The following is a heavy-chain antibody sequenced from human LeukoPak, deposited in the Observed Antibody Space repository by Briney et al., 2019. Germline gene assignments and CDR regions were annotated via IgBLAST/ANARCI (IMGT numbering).Heavy chain of an antibody. CDR2: IYHSGST. J-gene: IGHJ5*02. D-gene: IGHD3-10*01. Sequence: PSETLSLTCTVSGGSISSGGYYWSWIRQPPGKGLEWIGYIYHSGSTYYNPSLKSRVTISVDTSKNQFSLKLSSVTAADTAVYYCARSTLQMYYYGSGNWFDPWGQGTLVTVSS. CDR1: GGSISSGGYY. CDR3: ARSTLQMYYYGSGNWFDP. V-gene: IGHV4-30-2*01.